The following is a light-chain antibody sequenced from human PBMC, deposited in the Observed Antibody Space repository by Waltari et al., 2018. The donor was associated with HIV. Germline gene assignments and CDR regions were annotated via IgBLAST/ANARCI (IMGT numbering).Light chain of an antibody. J-gene: IGKJ2*01. CDR2: SAS. V-gene: IGKV3-15*01. CDR1: QGVNIK. CDR3: QQYNNWPYT. Sequence: EILITQSPVTLSVSPGETATLSCRASQGVNIKLAWYQQKPGQAPRLLIYSASTRATGIPARFSGSGSGTEFTLTITSLQSEDFTIYYCQQYNNWPYTFGQGTKLEI.